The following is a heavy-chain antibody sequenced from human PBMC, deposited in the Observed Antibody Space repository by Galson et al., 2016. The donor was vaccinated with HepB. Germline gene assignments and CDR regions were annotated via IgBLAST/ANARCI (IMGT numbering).Heavy chain of an antibody. Sequence: SVKVSCKATGNTFTSYSIHWVRQAPGQRLEWMGWIHAGLGNTKCSPKFQDRLTFTRDTSASAASMHLSSLRSDDTAVYYGAMQSLLDRGIIALSAFEYWGQGSLVTVSS. CDR1: GNTFTSYS. D-gene: IGHD3-10*01. J-gene: IGHJ4*02. V-gene: IGHV1-3*01. CDR2: IHAGLGNT. CDR3: AMQSLLDRGIIALSAFEY.